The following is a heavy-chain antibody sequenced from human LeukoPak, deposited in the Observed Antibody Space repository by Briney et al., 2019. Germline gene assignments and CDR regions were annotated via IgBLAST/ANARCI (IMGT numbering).Heavy chain of an antibody. Sequence: PSETLSLTCTVSGGSISSYYWSWIRQPPGKGLEWIGYIYYSGSTNYNPSLKSRVTVSVDTSKSQFSLKLSSVTAADTAVYYCARMKGIYYALDSWGQGTLVTVSS. J-gene: IGHJ4*02. CDR1: GGSISSYY. CDR3: ARMKGIYYALDS. CDR2: IYYSGST. V-gene: IGHV4-59*01. D-gene: IGHD1-26*01.